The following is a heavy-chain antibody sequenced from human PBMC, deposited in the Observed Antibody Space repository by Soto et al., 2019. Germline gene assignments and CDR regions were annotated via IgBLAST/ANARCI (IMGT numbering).Heavy chain of an antibody. J-gene: IGHJ4*02. D-gene: IGHD3-3*01. CDR2: IYYGGST. V-gene: IGHV4-61*01. CDR3: ARDFSLDY. Sequence: SETLSLTCTVSGGSVSSGSYYWSWIRQPPGKGLEWIGNIYYGGSTNYNPSLKSRVTISVDTSKNQFSLKLSSVTTADTAVYYCARDFSLDYWGQGTLVTVSS. CDR1: GGSVSSGSYY.